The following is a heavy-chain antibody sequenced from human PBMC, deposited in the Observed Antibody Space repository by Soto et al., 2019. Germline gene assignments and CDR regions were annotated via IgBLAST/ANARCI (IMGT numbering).Heavy chain of an antibody. CDR1: GESFSGYY. CDR2: INHSGST. CDR3: ARFPTGVTTRGVYYYGMDV. D-gene: IGHD4-4*01. J-gene: IGHJ6*02. Sequence: SETLSLTCAVYGESFSGYYWSWIRQPPGKGLEWIGEINHSGSTNYNPSLKSRVTISVDTSKNQFSLKLSSVTAADTAVYYCARFPTGVTTRGVYYYGMDVWGQGTTVT. V-gene: IGHV4-34*01.